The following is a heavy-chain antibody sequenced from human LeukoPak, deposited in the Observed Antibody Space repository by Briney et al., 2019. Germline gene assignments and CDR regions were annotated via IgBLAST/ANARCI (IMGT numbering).Heavy chain of an antibody. CDR3: AKPNPYDSSGYYFDY. CDR2: ISSNSAYI. Sequence: GGSLRVSCVASGFTFSDYSMNWVRQAPGKGLEWVSSISSNSAYIYYVDSLRGRFTVSRDNAKNSLYLQMNSLRAEDTALYYCAKPNPYDSSGYYFDYWGQGTLVTVSS. J-gene: IGHJ4*02. V-gene: IGHV3-21*04. D-gene: IGHD3-22*01. CDR1: GFTFSDYS.